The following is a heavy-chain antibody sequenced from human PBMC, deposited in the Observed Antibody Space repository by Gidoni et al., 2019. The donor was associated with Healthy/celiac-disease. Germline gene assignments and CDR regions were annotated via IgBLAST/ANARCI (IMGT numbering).Heavy chain of an antibody. CDR3: ARDWALDYYYYYGMDV. V-gene: IGHV4-59*01. CDR1: GGSISSYY. J-gene: IGHJ6*02. Sequence: QVQLQESGPGLVKPSETLSLTCTVSGGSISSYYWRWIRQPPGKGLEWIGYIYYSGSTNYNPSLKSRVTISVDTSKNQFSLKLSSVTAADTAVYYCARDWALDYYYYYGMDVWGQGTTVTVSS. CDR2: IYYSGST. D-gene: IGHD3-16*01.